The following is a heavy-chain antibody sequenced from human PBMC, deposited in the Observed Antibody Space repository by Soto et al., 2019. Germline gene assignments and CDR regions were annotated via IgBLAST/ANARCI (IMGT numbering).Heavy chain of an antibody. CDR3: ARDLRGAFDY. Sequence: GGSLRLSCAASGFIFSNYAMSWVRQAPGKGLEWITSVRGGGDLTYYADSVKGWFTISRDNSQNTINLQMHGLRAEDSAVYYCARDLRGAFDYWGQGTVVTVSS. V-gene: IGHV3-23*01. CDR2: VRGGGDLT. D-gene: IGHD1-26*01. CDR1: GFIFSNYA. J-gene: IGHJ4*02.